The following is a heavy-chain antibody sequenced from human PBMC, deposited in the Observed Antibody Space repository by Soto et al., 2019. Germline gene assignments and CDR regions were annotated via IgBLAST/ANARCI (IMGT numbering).Heavy chain of an antibody. CDR1: GYSFTSYW. Sequence: PGESLKISCKGSGYSFTSYWISWVRQMPGKGLEWMGRIDPSDSYTNYSPSSQGHVTISADKSISTAYLQWSSLKASDTAMYYCARDYGDYYYYGMDVWGQGTTVTVSS. V-gene: IGHV5-10-1*01. CDR2: IDPSDSYT. D-gene: IGHD4-17*01. J-gene: IGHJ6*02. CDR3: ARDYGDYYYYGMDV.